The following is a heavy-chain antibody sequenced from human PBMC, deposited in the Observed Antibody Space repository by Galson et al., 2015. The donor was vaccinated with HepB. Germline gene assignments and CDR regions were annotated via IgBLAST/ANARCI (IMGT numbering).Heavy chain of an antibody. D-gene: IGHD3-10*01. CDR2: INPNSGGT. V-gene: IGHV1-2*06. CDR1: GYTFTGYY. J-gene: IGHJ6*02. CDR3: ARDIAITMVRGVMDYYYGMDV. Sequence: SVTVSCKASGYTFTGYYMHWVRQAPGQGLEWMGRINPNSGGTNYAQKFQGRVTMTRDTSISTAYMELSRLRSDDTAVYYCARDIAITMVRGVMDYYYGMDVWGQGTTVTVSS.